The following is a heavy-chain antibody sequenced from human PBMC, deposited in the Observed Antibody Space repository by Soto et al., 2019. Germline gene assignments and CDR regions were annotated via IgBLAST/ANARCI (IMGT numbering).Heavy chain of an antibody. CDR3: AHRRVAARRLEYFAY. CDR2: IYWDDDK. D-gene: IGHD6-6*01. Sequence: SGPTLVNPTQTLTLTCTFSGFSLSTTGVGVGWIRQPPGKALEWLALIYWDDDKRYSPSLKSRLTITKDTSKNQVVLTMTNMDPVDTATYYCAHRRVAARRLEYFAYWGQGTLVTVSS. CDR1: GFSLSTTGVG. J-gene: IGHJ4*02. V-gene: IGHV2-5*02.